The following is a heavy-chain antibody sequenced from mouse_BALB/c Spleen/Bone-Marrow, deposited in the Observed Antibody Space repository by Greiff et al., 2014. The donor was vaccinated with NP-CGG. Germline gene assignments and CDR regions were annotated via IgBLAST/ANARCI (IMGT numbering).Heavy chain of an antibody. CDR3: ARRYDYGYGPFAY. CDR2: ISNGGGST. Sequence: VQLKESGGGLVQPGGSLKLSCAASGFTFSSYTMSWVRQTPEKRLEWVAYISNGGGSTYYPDTVKGRFTISRDNAKNTLYLQMSSLKSEDTAMYYCARRYDYGYGPFAYWGRGTLVTVSA. V-gene: IGHV5-12-2*01. CDR1: GFTFSSYT. D-gene: IGHD1-2*01. J-gene: IGHJ3*01.